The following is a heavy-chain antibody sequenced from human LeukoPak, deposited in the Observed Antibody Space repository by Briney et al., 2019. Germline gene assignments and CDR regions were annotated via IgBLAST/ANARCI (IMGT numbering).Heavy chain of an antibody. J-gene: IGHJ4*02. CDR3: ARQTGSGLFILP. V-gene: IGHV4-39*01. D-gene: IGHD3/OR15-3a*01. CDR2: IYYTGNT. CDR1: GGSISSSSYY. Sequence: PSETLSLTCTVSGGSISSSSYYWGWIRQPPGKGLEWIGSIYYTGNTYYNASLKSQVPISIDTSKNQFSLKLTSVTAADTAVYYCARQTGSGLFILPGGQGTLVTVSS.